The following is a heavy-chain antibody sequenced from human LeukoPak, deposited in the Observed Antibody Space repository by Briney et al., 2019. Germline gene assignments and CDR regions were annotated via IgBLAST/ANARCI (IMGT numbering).Heavy chain of an antibody. CDR3: AREGDDAFDI. V-gene: IGHV3-30-3*01. CDR1: GFTFSSYA. CDR2: ISYDGSNK. D-gene: IGHD3-10*01. Sequence: GGSLRLSCAASGFTFSSYAMHWVRQAPGKGLEWVAVISYDGSNKYYADSVKGRFTISRDNSKNTLYLQMNSLRAEDTAVYYCAREGDDAFDIWGQGTMVTVSS. J-gene: IGHJ3*02.